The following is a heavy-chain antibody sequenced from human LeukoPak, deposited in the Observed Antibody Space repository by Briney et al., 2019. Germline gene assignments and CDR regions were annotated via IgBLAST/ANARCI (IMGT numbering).Heavy chain of an antibody. J-gene: IGHJ6*03. V-gene: IGHV3-20*04. CDR1: GFTFDDYG. Sequence: PGGSLRLSCEGSGFTFDDYGMHWVRQAPGKGLEWVSGINWNGGSTGYADSVKGRFTISRDNAKNSLYLQMNSLRAEDTALYYCARDKRLQHYYSYYMDVWGKGTTVTVSS. CDR2: INWNGGST. CDR3: ARDKRLQHYYSYYMDV. D-gene: IGHD4-17*01.